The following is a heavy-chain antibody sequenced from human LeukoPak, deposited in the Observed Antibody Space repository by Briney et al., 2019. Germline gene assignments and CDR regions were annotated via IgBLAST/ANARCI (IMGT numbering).Heavy chain of an antibody. J-gene: IGHJ6*04. D-gene: IGHD2-2*01. Sequence: EASVKVSCKASGYTFTGYYMHWVRQAPGQGLEWMGWINPNSGGTNYAQKFQGRVTMTRDTSISRAYMELSRLRSDDTAVYYCAREYQLLSTESRSMDVWGKGTTVTVSS. CDR2: INPNSGGT. CDR1: GYTFTGYY. V-gene: IGHV1-2*02. CDR3: AREYQLLSTESRSMDV.